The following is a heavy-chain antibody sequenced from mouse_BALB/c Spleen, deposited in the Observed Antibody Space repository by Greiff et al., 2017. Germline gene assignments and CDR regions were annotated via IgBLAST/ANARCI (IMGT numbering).Heavy chain of an antibody. Sequence: DVKLVESGGGLVKPGGSLKLSCAASGFTFSSYAMSWVRQSPEKRLEWVAEISSGGSYTYYPDTVTGRFTISRDNAKNTLYLEMSSLRSEDTAMYYCARGDYDSAMDYWGQGTSVTVSS. V-gene: IGHV5-9-4*01. CDR3: ARGDYDSAMDY. J-gene: IGHJ4*01. CDR2: ISSGGSYT. CDR1: GFTFSSYA. D-gene: IGHD2-4*01.